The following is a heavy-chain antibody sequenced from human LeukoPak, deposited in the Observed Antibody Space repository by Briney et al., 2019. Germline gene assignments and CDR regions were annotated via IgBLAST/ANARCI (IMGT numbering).Heavy chain of an antibody. V-gene: IGHV3-48*01. J-gene: IGHJ4*02. D-gene: IGHD3-22*01. CDR3: TRGSYYYDSSGYPTYYFDY. CDR2: ISSSSSTI. Sequence: PGGSLRLSCAASGFTFSSYSMNWVRQAPGKGLEWVSYISSSSSTIYYADSVKGRFTISRDNAKNSLYLQMNSLKTEDTAVYYCTRGSYYYDSSGYPTYYFDYWGQGTLVTVSS. CDR1: GFTFSSYS.